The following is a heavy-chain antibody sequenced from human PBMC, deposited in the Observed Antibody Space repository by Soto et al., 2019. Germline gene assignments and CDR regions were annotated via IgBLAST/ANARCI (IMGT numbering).Heavy chain of an antibody. J-gene: IGHJ4*02. V-gene: IGHV3-30*18. Sequence: QVQLVESGGGVVQPGRSLRLSCAASGFTFSSYGMHWVRQAPGKGLEWVAVILYDGRNAYYADSVKGRFTISRDNSKNTLYLQMNSLRAEDTAVYYCAKRLGMGTLDYWGPGTLVTVSS. CDR1: GFTFSSYG. D-gene: IGHD7-27*01. CDR2: ILYDGRNA. CDR3: AKRLGMGTLDY.